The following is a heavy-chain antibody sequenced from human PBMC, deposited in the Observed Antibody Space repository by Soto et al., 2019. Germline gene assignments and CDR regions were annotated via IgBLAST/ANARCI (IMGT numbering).Heavy chain of an antibody. D-gene: IGHD3-10*01. J-gene: IGHJ6*02. CDR3: ASHAQLWFGEFPYGMDV. CDR1: GGSFSGYY. Sequence: QVQLQQWGAGLLKPSETLSLTCAVYGGSFSGYYWSWIRQPPGKGLEWIGEINHSGSTNYNPSLKSRVTISVDTSKNQFSLKLSSVTAADTAVYYFASHAQLWFGEFPYGMDVWGQGTTVTVSS. V-gene: IGHV4-34*01. CDR2: INHSGST.